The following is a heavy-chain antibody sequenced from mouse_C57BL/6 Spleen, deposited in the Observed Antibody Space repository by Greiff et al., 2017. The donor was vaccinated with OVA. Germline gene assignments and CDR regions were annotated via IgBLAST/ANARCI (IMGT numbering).Heavy chain of an antibody. CDR2: ISSGSSTI. CDR1: GFTFSDYG. D-gene: IGHD1-1*01. CDR3: ARRGGSLWGTTDAMDY. J-gene: IGHJ4*01. V-gene: IGHV5-17*01. Sequence: EVHLVESGGGLVKPGGSLKLSCAASGFTFSDYGMHWVRQAPEKGLEWVAYISSGSSTIYYADTVKGRFTISRDNAKNTLFLQMTSLRSEDTAMYYCARRGGSLWGTTDAMDYWGQGTSVTVSS.